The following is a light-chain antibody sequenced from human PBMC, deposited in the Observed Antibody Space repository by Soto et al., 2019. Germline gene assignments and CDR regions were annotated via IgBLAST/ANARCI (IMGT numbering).Light chain of an antibody. CDR3: QQRSNWPRT. J-gene: IGKJ1*01. CDR2: GAS. V-gene: IGKV3-15*01. CDR1: QSVSSN. Sequence: IVMTQSPATLSVSPGERATLCCRASQSVSSNLAWYQQKPGQAPRLLIYGASTRATGIPARFSGSGSGTEFTLTISSLQSEDFAVYYCQQRSNWPRTFGQGTKVDI.